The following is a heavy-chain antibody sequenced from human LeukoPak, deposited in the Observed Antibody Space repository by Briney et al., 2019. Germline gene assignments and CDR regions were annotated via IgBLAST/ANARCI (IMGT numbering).Heavy chain of an antibody. CDR2: IRSRAYGGTT. Sequence: PGGSLRLSCSSYEFTFGDHAMSWVRQAPGKGLEWVGFIRSRAYGGTTEYAASVKSRFSISRDDSKGIAYLQMNSLKIEDTAVYYCSRGPIQLWVHNGMDVWGQGTTVIVSS. CDR3: SRGPIQLWVHNGMDV. J-gene: IGHJ6*02. D-gene: IGHD5-18*01. V-gene: IGHV3-49*04. CDR1: EFTFGDHA.